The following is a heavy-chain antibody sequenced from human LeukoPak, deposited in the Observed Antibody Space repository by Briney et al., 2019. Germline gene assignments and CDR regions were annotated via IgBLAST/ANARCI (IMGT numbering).Heavy chain of an antibody. V-gene: IGHV1-69*13. Sequence: SVKVSCKASGGTFSSYAISWVRQAPGQGLEWMGGIIPIFGIANYAQKFQGRVTITADESTSTAYMELSSLRSEDTAVYYCARDRRTVAAAGHLWFDPWGQGTLVTVSS. J-gene: IGHJ5*02. CDR3: ARDRRTVAAAGHLWFDP. D-gene: IGHD6-13*01. CDR2: IIPIFGIA. CDR1: GGTFSSYA.